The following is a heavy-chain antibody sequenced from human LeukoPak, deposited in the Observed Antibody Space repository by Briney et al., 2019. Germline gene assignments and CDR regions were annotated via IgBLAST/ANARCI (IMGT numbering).Heavy chain of an antibody. J-gene: IGHJ5*02. CDR2: IYYSGST. V-gene: IGHV4-59*01. D-gene: IGHD6-19*01. Sequence: KPSETLSLTCTVSGGSISSYYWSWIRQPPGKGLEWIGYIYYSGSTNYNPSLKSRVTISVDTSKNQFSLKLSSVTAADTAVYYCARENDSSGWYDWFDPWGQGTLVTVSS. CDR1: GGSISSYY. CDR3: ARENDSSGWYDWFDP.